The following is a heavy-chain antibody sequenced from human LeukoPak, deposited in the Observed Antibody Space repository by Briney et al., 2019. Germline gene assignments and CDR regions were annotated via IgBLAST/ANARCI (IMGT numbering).Heavy chain of an antibody. CDR1: GYSISSGYY. J-gene: IGHJ4*02. D-gene: IGHD3-16*01. CDR2: IYHSGST. CDR3: ARHGGRYAGLSYFDY. Sequence: SETLSLTCAVSGYSISSGYYWGWIRQPPGKGLEWIGSIYHSGSTYYNPSLKSRVTISVDTSKNQFSLKLNSVTAADTAVYYCARHGGRYAGLSYFDYWGQGTLVTVSS. V-gene: IGHV4-38-2*01.